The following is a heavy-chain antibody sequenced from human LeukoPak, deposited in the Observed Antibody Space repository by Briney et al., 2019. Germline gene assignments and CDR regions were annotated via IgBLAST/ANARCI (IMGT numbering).Heavy chain of an antibody. CDR1: GGSISRGDYY. Sequence: SETLSLTCTVSGGSISRGDYYWSWLRQPPGKGLEWIGYIYYSGNTYYNPSLKSRVTISVDTSKNQFSLKLSSVTAADTAVYYCARRPSQYCSGGSCYSFDYWGQGTLVTVSS. V-gene: IGHV4-30-4*01. CDR2: IYYSGNT. J-gene: IGHJ4*02. D-gene: IGHD2-15*01. CDR3: ARRPSQYCSGGSCYSFDY.